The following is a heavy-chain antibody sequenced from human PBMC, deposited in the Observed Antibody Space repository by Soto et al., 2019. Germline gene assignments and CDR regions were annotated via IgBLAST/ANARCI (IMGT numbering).Heavy chain of an antibody. CDR1: GFTFSSYG. J-gene: IGHJ4*02. D-gene: IGHD5-18*01. CDR3: ARDYSSYGPFDY. V-gene: IGHV3-33*01. CDR2: IRYDGSNK. Sequence: GGSLRLSCAASGFTFSSYGMHWVRQAPGKGLEWVAVIRYDGSNKYYADSVKGRFTISRDNSKNTLYLQMNSLRAEDTAVYYCARDYSSYGPFDYWGQGTLVTVSS.